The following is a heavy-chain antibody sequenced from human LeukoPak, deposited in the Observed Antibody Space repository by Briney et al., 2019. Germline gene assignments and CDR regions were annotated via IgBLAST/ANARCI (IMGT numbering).Heavy chain of an antibody. V-gene: IGHV3-30*18. J-gene: IGHJ3*02. CDR1: GFMFSKYG. CDR3: AKDLRRRSYFGSGSRGGTFDI. Sequence: GGSLRLSCAASGFMFSKYGMRWVRQAPGKGLDCVAVISYDGSNKYYADSVKGRFTSSRDNSKNTLYLQMTSLRAEDTAVYYCAKDLRRRSYFGSGSRGGTFDIWGQGTMVTVSS. D-gene: IGHD3-10*01. CDR2: ISYDGSNK.